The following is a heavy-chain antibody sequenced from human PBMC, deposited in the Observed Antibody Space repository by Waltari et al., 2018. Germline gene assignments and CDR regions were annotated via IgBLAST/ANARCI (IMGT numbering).Heavy chain of an antibody. V-gene: IGHV3-11*06. CDR3: ARVGYSSGWLSFQGQYNWFDP. CDR2: IKSSGGYT. Sequence: QVQLVESGGGLVKPGGSLRLSCAASGFTFSDYYMSWIRQAPGKGLEGVSYIKSSGGYTNYADSVKGRFTISRDNAKKSVYLQMNSLRAEDTAVYYCARVGYSSGWLSFQGQYNWFDPWGQGTLVTVSS. CDR1: GFTFSDYY. D-gene: IGHD6-19*01. J-gene: IGHJ5*02.